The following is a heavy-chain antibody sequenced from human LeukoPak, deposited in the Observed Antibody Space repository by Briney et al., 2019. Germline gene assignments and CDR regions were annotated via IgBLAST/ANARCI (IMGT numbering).Heavy chain of an antibody. V-gene: IGHV4-59*08. CDR2: IYYSGST. D-gene: IGHD6-13*01. Sequence: SETLSLTCTVSGGSISSYYWSWIRQPPGKGLEWIGYIYYSGSTYYNPSLKSRVTISVDTSKNQFSLKLSSVTAADTAVYYCARLGIAAAGGWFDPWGQGTLVTVSS. J-gene: IGHJ5*02. CDR3: ARLGIAAAGGWFDP. CDR1: GGSISSYY.